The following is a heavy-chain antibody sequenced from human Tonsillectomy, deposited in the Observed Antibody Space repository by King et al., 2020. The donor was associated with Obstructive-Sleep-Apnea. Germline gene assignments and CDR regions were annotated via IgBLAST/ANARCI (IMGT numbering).Heavy chain of an antibody. V-gene: IGHV3-30*18. CDR1: GFTFSSYG. J-gene: IGHJ4*02. CDR2: ISYDGISQ. Sequence: VQLVESGGGVVQPGRSLRLSCAASGFTFSSYGMHWVRQAPGKGLEWVAVISYDGISQYYADSVKGRFTISRDNSKNTLYLQMNSLRAEDTAVYYCAKPSYSGSWYDYWGQGILVSVSS. CDR3: AKPSYSGSWYDY. D-gene: IGHD6-13*01.